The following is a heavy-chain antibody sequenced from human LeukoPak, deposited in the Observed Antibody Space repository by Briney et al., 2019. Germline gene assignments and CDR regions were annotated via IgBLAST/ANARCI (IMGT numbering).Heavy chain of an antibody. Sequence: SETLSLTCSVSGYSISNGYFWGWIRQPPGKGLEWIGSILHSGSTYYNPSLKSRITKSVDTSKNQFSLKLSSVTAADTAVYYCARTLIAAAGTIGYYYYYMDVWGKGTTVTISS. V-gene: IGHV4-38-2*02. CDR3: ARTLIAAAGTIGYYYYYMDV. J-gene: IGHJ6*03. CDR1: GYSISNGYF. D-gene: IGHD6-13*01. CDR2: ILHSGST.